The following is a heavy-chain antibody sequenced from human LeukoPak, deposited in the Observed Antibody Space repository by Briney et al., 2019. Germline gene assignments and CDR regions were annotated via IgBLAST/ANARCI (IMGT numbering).Heavy chain of an antibody. Sequence: GGSLRLSCAASGFTLSNGWMSWVRQAPGKGLEWVANIKQDGSEKYYVDSVKGRFTISRDNAKNSLYLQMNGLRAEDTAVYYCARGLVVGPSAHSAIFDYWGQGTLVTVSS. CDR2: IKQDGSEK. J-gene: IGHJ4*02. CDR3: ARGLVVGPSAHSAIFDY. D-gene: IGHD2-2*01. V-gene: IGHV3-7*01. CDR1: GFTLSNGW.